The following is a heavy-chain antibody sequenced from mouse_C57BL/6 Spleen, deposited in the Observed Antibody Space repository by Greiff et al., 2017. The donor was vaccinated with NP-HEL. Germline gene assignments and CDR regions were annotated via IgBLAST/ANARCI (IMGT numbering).Heavy chain of an antibody. CDR3: AKRGITTVVAEGAMDY. D-gene: IGHD1-1*01. J-gene: IGHJ4*01. Sequence: VKLMESGPGLVAPSQSLSITCTVSGFSLTSYGVDWVRQPPGKGLEWLGVIWGGGSSNYNSALMSRLSISKDNSKSQVFLKMNSLQTDDTAMYYCAKRGITTVVAEGAMDYWGQGTSVTVSS. CDR1: GFSLTSYG. V-gene: IGHV2-9*01. CDR2: IWGGGSS.